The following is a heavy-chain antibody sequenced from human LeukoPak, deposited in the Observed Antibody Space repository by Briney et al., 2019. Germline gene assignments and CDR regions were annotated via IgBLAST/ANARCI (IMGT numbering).Heavy chain of an antibody. CDR2: VYYAGST. D-gene: IGHD3-22*01. CDR1: GGSISSSGYY. Sequence: PSETLSLTCTVSGGSISSSGYYWGWIRQPPGKGLEWIGTVYYAGSTYYNPSLKSRVTISEDTSRNQFSLKLSSVTAADTAVYYCARGSGTYYYDSGGYLNWFDPWGQGILVTVSS. V-gene: IGHV4-39*01. CDR3: ARGSGTYYYDSGGYLNWFDP. J-gene: IGHJ5*02.